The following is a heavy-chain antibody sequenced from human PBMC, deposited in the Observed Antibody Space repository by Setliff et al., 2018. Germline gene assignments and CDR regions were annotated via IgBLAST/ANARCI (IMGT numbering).Heavy chain of an antibody. D-gene: IGHD3-3*01. CDR1: GVSISDYY. CDR2: INHSGST. V-gene: IGHV4-34*01. Sequence: SETLSLTCGGYGVSISDYYWSWIRQPPGKGLEWIGEINHSGSTNYNPSLKSRVTISLDTSRNQVSLKLSSVTAADTAVYYCARERMYYNFWSGYSDYWGQGTLVTVSS. J-gene: IGHJ4*02. CDR3: ARERMYYNFWSGYSDY.